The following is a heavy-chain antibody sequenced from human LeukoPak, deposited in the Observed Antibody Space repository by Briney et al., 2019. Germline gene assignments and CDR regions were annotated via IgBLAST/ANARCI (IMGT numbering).Heavy chain of an antibody. Sequence: PGGSLRLSCAASGFTFSSYAMSWVRQAPGKGLEWVSGTSGSGSNTYYADSVKGRFTISRDNSKGTLYLQMNSLRAEDTAVYYCAQDYYVSGIAGYFQHWGQGTLVTVSS. CDR3: AQDYYVSGIAGYFQH. CDR1: GFTFSSYA. CDR2: TSGSGSNT. V-gene: IGHV3-23*01. D-gene: IGHD3-10*01. J-gene: IGHJ1*01.